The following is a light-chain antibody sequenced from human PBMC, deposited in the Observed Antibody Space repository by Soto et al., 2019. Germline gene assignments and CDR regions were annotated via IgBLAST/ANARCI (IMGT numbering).Light chain of an antibody. CDR1: QSVSSY. J-gene: IGKJ4*01. CDR2: GAS. Sequence: EIVMTQSPATLSVSPGKRATLSCRASQSVSSYLAWYQQKPGQAPRLLIYGASTRATGIPARFSASGSGTEFTLTISSLQSEDFAVYYCQQYHKWPPLTFGGGTKVEIK. CDR3: QQYHKWPPLT. V-gene: IGKV3-15*01.